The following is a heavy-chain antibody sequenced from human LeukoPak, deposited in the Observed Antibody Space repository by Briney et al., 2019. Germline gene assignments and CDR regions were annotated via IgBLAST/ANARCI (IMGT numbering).Heavy chain of an antibody. CDR1: GGSISSGGYS. Sequence: SQTLSLTCAVSGGSISSGGYSWSWIRQPPGKGLEWIGYTYHSGSTYYNPSLKSRVTISVDRSKNQFSLKLSSVTAADTAVYYCARGVGTMILGSTYYFDYWGQGTLVTVSS. D-gene: IGHD3-22*01. CDR2: TYHSGST. V-gene: IGHV4-30-2*01. J-gene: IGHJ4*02. CDR3: ARGVGTMILGSTYYFDY.